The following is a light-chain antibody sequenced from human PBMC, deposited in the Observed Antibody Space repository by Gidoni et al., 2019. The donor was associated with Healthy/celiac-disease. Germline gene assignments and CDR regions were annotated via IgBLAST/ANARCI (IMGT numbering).Light chain of an antibody. CDR2: DAS. J-gene: IGKJ4*01. Sequence: DIVFTQSPATLSLSPGEIATLSCRASQSVSSYLAWYQQKPGQAPRLLIYDASNRATGSPARVSGSGSGTDFTLTISSLEPEDFAVYYCQQRSNWLSFGGGTKVEIK. CDR1: QSVSSY. CDR3: QQRSNWLS. V-gene: IGKV3-11*01.